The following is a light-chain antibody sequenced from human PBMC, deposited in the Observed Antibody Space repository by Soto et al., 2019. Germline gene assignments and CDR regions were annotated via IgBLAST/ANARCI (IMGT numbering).Light chain of an antibody. CDR1: QSVSSSY. CDR3: QQYTGPPTT. CDR2: GAS. Sequence: EIVLTQSPGTLSLSPGDRATLSCRASQSVSSSYLAWCQQRPGQAPRLLIYGASTRAAGIPDRFSGSGSGTDSTLTITRLEPEDSAVYFCQQYTGPPTTFGQGTRLEIK. J-gene: IGKJ5*01. V-gene: IGKV3-20*01.